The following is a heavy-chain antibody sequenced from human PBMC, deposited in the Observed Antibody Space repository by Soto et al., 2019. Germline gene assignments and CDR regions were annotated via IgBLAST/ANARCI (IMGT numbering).Heavy chain of an antibody. J-gene: IGHJ4*02. CDR3: ARDMAYDSSGLIFRR. D-gene: IGHD3-22*01. V-gene: IGHV1-69*06. CDR1: GGTFSSYA. CDR2: IIPIFGTA. Sequence: QVQLVQSGAEVTNPGSSVKVSCKASGGTFSSYAISWVRQAPGQGLQWLGGIIPIFGTANYAEKFQCRVTITADKSPSTAYMALSSLRSEVTAVYYCARDMAYDSSGLIFRRWGQGTLVTVSS.